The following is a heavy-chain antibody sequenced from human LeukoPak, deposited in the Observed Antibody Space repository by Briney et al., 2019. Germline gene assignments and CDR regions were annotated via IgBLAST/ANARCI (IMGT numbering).Heavy chain of an antibody. CDR1: GGSFSGYY. J-gene: IGHJ4*02. V-gene: IGHV4-34*01. CDR3: ARGRTAIRLG. D-gene: IGHD2-21*02. Sequence: SETLSLTCAVYGGSFSGYYWSWIRQPPGKGLEWIGEINHSGSTNYNPSLKSRVTISVDTSKNQFSLKLSSVTAADTAVYYCARGRTAIRLGGGQGTLVTVSS. CDR2: INHSGST.